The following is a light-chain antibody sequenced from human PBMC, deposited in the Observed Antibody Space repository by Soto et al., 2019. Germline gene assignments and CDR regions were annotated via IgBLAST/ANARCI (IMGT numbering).Light chain of an antibody. V-gene: IGLV2-11*01. CDR1: SSDVGGYNY. J-gene: IGLJ2*01. CDR2: DVS. CDR3: CSYAGSYVV. Sequence: ALTQPRSVSGSPGQSVTISCTGTSSDVGGYNYVSWYQQHPGKAPKLMIYDVSKRPSGVPDRFSGSKSGNTASLTISGLQAEDEADYSCCSYAGSYVVFGGGTKLTVL.